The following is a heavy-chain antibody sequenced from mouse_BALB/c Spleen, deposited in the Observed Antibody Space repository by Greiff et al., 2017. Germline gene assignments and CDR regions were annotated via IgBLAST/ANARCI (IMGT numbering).Heavy chain of an antibody. D-gene: IGHD1-1*01. V-gene: IGHV1-84*02. J-gene: IGHJ4*01. CDR3: ARGGYYGSSPYAMDY. CDR2: IYPGSGNT. Sequence: QVQLKESGPELVKPGASVKISCKASGYTFTDYYINWVKQKPGQGLEWIGWIYPGSGNTKYNEKFKGKATLTVDTSSSTAYMQLSSLTSEDTAVYFCARGGYYGSSPYAMDYWGQGTSVTVSS. CDR1: GYTFTDYY.